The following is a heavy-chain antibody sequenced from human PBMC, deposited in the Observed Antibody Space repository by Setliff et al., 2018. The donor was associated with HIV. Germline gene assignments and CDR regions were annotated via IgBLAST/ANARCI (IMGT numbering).Heavy chain of an antibody. D-gene: IGHD3-22*01. CDR3: AREDRYYDGKGALDY. Sequence: ASVKVSCKTSGYTFTAYYIHWVRQDTGQGLEWMGWINSNNGGTKYAQNFQGRVTMTRDTSITTAYMELSSLISDDTAVYYCAREDRYYDGKGALDYWGQGMLVTVSS. CDR2: INSNNGGT. V-gene: IGHV1-2*02. CDR1: GYTFTAYY. J-gene: IGHJ4*02.